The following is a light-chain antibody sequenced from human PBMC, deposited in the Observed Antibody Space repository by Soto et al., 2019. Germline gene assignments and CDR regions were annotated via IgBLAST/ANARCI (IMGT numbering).Light chain of an antibody. Sequence: DIQMTQSPSTLSASVGDGVTITCRASQNISVWLAWYQQRPGKAPKFLIYDASSLETGVPSRFSGSGSGTEFTLTIRSLQPDDFATYYCQQHDGRPTMTFGQGTRLDSK. CDR3: QQHDGRPTMT. CDR1: QNISVW. CDR2: DAS. J-gene: IGKJ5*01. V-gene: IGKV1-5*01.